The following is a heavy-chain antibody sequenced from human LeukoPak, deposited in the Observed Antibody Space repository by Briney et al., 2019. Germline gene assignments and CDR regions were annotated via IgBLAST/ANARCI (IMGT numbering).Heavy chain of an antibody. D-gene: IGHD6-19*01. CDR2: IYPGDSDT. Sequence: GESLKISCKGSGYSFTSYWIGWVRQMPGKGLEWMGTIYPGDSDTRYSPSFQGQVTISADKSISTAYLQWSSLKASDTAMYYCASWGYSSGWYDAFGIWGQGTMVTVSS. J-gene: IGHJ3*02. CDR3: ASWGYSSGWYDAFGI. CDR1: GYSFTSYW. V-gene: IGHV5-51*01.